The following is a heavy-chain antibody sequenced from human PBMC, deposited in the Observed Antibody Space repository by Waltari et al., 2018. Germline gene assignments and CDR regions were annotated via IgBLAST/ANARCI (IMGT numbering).Heavy chain of an antibody. CDR2: IYYSGST. CDR3: AIFYPYYYYYYMVV. CDR1: GGPISSSSHY. V-gene: IGHV4-39*01. J-gene: IGHJ6*03. Sequence: QLQLQESGPGLVKPSETLSLTCTVAGGPISSSSHYRVWIRQPPGTGLEWIGSIYYSGSTYYNPSFKSRVTISVDTSKNQFSLKLSSVTAADTAVYYCAIFYPYYYYYYMVVWGKGTTVTVSS.